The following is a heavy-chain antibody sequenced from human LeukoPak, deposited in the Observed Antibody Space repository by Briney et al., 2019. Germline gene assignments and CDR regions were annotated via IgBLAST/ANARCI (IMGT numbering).Heavy chain of an antibody. CDR2: IRAYTGNT. D-gene: IGHD2-2*01. CDR3: AREGESSPLRSGFWDY. Sequence: ASVKVFYKASGYTFTSYVISWVRRAPGEGLEWMGWIRAYTGNTNYAQKLKGRVTMTTDTTTSTAYMELRSLRSDATDVYYCAREGESSPLRSGFWDYWGQGTLVTVSS. V-gene: IGHV1-18*01. J-gene: IGHJ4*02. CDR1: GYTFTSYV.